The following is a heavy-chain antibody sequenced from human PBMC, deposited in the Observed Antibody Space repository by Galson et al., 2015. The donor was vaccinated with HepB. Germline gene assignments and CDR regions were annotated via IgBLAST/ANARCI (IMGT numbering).Heavy chain of an antibody. CDR1: GFTFTSYS. J-gene: IGHJ3*02. D-gene: IGHD2-2*01. Sequence: SLTPSCAASGFTFTSYSMNWVRQAPGKGLGWVSSISSRSSNINYAHSVKGRFTISRDNAKNSLYLQMNSLRAEDTAVYYCARTAHCSSTSRVKIVATINVCYDAFDIWGQGTMVTVSS. CDR3: ARTAHCSSTSRVKIVATINVCYDAFDI. V-gene: IGHV3-21*01. CDR2: ISSRSSNI.